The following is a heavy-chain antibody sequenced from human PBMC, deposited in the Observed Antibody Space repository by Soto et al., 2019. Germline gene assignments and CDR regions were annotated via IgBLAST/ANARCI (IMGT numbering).Heavy chain of an antibody. CDR1: GFTFSMYW. V-gene: IGHV3-74*01. CDR2: INDDGIST. D-gene: IGHD1-1*01. Sequence: PGGSLRLSCAASGFTFSMYWMHWVRQAPGKGPEWVSRINDDGISTNYADSVKGRFTISRDNAKNTLYLQMNALRVEDTAVYYCTRGHRSTSTGTGDFWGQGTLVTVSS. CDR3: TRGHRSTSTGTGDF. J-gene: IGHJ4*02.